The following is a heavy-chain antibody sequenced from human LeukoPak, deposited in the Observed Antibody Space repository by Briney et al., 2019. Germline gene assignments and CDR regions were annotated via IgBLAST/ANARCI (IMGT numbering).Heavy chain of an antibody. J-gene: IGHJ4*02. CDR3: ARAAMVMSGEPAPDY. D-gene: IGHD5-18*01. V-gene: IGHV3-11*01. CDR2: ISSSGSTI. Sequence: KPGGSLRLSCAVSGFTFSNAWMTWVRQAPGKGLEWVSYISSSGSTIYYADSVKGRFTISRDNAKNSLYLQMNSLRAEDTAVYYCARAAMVMSGEPAPDYWGQGTLVTVSS. CDR1: GFTFSNAW.